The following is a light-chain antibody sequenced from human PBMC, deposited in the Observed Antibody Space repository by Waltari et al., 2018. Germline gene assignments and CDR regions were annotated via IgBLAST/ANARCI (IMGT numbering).Light chain of an antibody. J-gene: IGLJ3*02. CDR3: SSFTTTNSWL. CDR2: EVS. Sequence: QSALTQPASVSGSPGQSLTISCRGSSSDVGAYNYVSWYHQHPGKAPKLIISEVSNRPSGVSNRFSGSKSGNTASLTISGLQAEDEADYYCSSFTTTNSWLFGGGTKVTVL. CDR1: SSDVGAYNY. V-gene: IGLV2-14*01.